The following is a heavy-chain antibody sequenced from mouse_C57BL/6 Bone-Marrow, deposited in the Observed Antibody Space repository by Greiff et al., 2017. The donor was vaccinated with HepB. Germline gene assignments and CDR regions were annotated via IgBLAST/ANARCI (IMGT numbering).Heavy chain of an antibody. CDR1: GFTFSDYG. Sequence: EVMLVESGGGLVKPGGSLKLSCAASGFTFSDYGMHWVRQAPEKGLEWVAYISSGSSTIYYADTVKGRFTISRDNAKNTLFLQMTSLRSEDTAMYYCARQGTTGGFAYWGQGTLVTVSA. D-gene: IGHD1-1*01. CDR2: ISSGSSTI. J-gene: IGHJ3*01. V-gene: IGHV5-17*01. CDR3: ARQGTTGGFAY.